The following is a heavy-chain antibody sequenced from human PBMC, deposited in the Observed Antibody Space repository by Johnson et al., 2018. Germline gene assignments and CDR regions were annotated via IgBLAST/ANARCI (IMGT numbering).Heavy chain of an antibody. V-gene: IGHV4-59*01. Sequence: QVQLQESGPGLVKPSETLSLSCTVSGGSISSYSWSWIRQPPGKGLEWIGYIYYSGSTNYNPSLKSRVTISVDTSKTQFSLKLSSLTAADTAVYYCASGYSSLIDYYYYMDVWGKGTTVTVSS. CDR2: IYYSGST. CDR1: GGSISSYS. CDR3: ASGYSSLIDYYYYMDV. J-gene: IGHJ6*03. D-gene: IGHD2-21*01.